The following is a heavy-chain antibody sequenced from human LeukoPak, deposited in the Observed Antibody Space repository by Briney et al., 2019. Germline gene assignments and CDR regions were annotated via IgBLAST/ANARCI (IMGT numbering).Heavy chain of an antibody. J-gene: IGHJ3*02. CDR1: GGSISTSNYY. Sequence: PSETLSLTCTVSGGSISTSNYYWGWIRQPPGKGLEWIGNIFYSGSTYYSPSLKSRVTISVDTSKNQFSLKLSSVTAADTAVYYCATEGYCTGRACSPIWGQGTLVTVSS. CDR2: IFYSGST. V-gene: IGHV4-39*07. CDR3: ATEGYCTGRACSPI. D-gene: IGHD2-8*02.